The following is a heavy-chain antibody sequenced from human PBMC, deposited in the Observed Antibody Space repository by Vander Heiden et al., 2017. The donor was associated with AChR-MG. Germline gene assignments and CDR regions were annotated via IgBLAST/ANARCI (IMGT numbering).Heavy chain of an antibody. CDR3: ARYYYGMDV. D-gene: IGHD3-10*01. CDR2: IGSSNSFV. CDR1: GFTFSSYT. Sequence: EVQLVESGGGLVKPGGSLRLPCAASGFTFSSYTLNWVRQAPGTGLEWVSSIGSSNSFVYYADSVKGRFTISRDNAKNSLYLQMNSLRAEDTAVYYCARYYYGMDVWGQGTTVTVSS. V-gene: IGHV3-21*01. J-gene: IGHJ6*02.